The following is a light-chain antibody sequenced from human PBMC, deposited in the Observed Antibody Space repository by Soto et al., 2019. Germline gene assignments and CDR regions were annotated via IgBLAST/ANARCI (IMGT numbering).Light chain of an antibody. V-gene: IGLV2-14*01. CDR3: TSYTSTPTLV. J-gene: IGLJ2*01. CDR1: SNDIGANNY. Sequence: QSALTQPASVSGSPGQSITISCTGTSNDIGANNYVSWYQHHPGKAPKILIYEAANRPSGVSHRFSGFKSGNTASLTISGLQAEDEADYFCTSYTSTPTLVFGGGPQLTVL. CDR2: EAA.